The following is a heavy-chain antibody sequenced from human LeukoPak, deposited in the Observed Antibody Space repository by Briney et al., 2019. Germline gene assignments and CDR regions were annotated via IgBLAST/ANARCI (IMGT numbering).Heavy chain of an antibody. CDR1: GFTFSSYA. V-gene: IGHV3-48*01. D-gene: IGHD3-22*01. CDR3: ARESDSGGYRFDS. CDR2: ISLSGTNI. J-gene: IGHJ4*02. Sequence: GGSLRLSCAASGFTFSSYAMYWVRQAPGKGLEWISYISLSGTNINYADSVRGRFAISRDNAKSSLYLQMSSLRTDDTAVYYCARESDSGGYRFDSWGQGSLVTVSS.